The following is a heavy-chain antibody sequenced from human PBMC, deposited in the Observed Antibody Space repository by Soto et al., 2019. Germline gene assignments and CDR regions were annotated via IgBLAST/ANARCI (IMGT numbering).Heavy chain of an antibody. D-gene: IGHD2-21*02. CDR2: IIPILGIA. CDR1: GGTFSSYT. V-gene: IGHV1-69*02. Sequence: QVQLVQSGAEVKKPGSSVKVSSKASGGTFSSYTISWVRQAPGQGLEWMGRIIPILGIANYAQKFQGRVTITADKSTSTAYMELSSLRSEDTAVYYCARNPPLAYCGGDCYSSPFDPWGQGTLVTVSS. J-gene: IGHJ5*02. CDR3: ARNPPLAYCGGDCYSSPFDP.